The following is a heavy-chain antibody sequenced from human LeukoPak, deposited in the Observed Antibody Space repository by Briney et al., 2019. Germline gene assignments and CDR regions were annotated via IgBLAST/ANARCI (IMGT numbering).Heavy chain of an antibody. Sequence: ASVKVSCKASGGTFTSYDINWVRQATGQGLEWMGWMNPNSGNTGYAQKFQGRVTMTRNTSISTAYMELSSLRSEDTAVYYCARAPSDPWGYYYYYYGMDVWGQGTTVTVSS. V-gene: IGHV1-8*01. J-gene: IGHJ6*02. D-gene: IGHD3-16*01. CDR3: ARAPSDPWGYYYYYYGMDV. CDR2: MNPNSGNT. CDR1: GGTFTSYD.